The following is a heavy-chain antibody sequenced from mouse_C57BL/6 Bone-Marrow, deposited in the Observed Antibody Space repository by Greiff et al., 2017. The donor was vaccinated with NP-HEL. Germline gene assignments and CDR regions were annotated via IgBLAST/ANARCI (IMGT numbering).Heavy chain of an antibody. CDR1: GFSLTSYG. D-gene: IGHD1-1*01. CDR2: IWSGGST. V-gene: IGHV2-2*01. Sequence: VHLVESGPGLVPPSQSLSITCTVSGFSLTSYGVHWVRQSPGKGLEWLGVIWSGGSTDYNAAFISRLSISKDNSKSQVFIKMNSLQADDTAIYYCAPLTGESIGRGCIGYWGQGTSVTVSS. CDR3: APLTGESIGRGCIGY. J-gene: IGHJ4*01.